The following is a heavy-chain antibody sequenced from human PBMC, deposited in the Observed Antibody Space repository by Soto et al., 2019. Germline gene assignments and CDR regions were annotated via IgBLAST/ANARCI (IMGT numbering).Heavy chain of an antibody. Sequence: QVQLQESGPGLVTPAETLSLTCRVSGASVSSETHFWTWIRQPPGQGLEWIGYVYRTGITNSNPALTSRVTVSADRSKNQFALTLRSVTAADTAVYYCVREDMSGTYYFDSWGPGIQVTVSS. CDR2: VYRTGIT. CDR1: GASVSSETHF. V-gene: IGHV4-61*01. CDR3: VREDMSGTYYFDS. D-gene: IGHD1-26*01. J-gene: IGHJ4*02.